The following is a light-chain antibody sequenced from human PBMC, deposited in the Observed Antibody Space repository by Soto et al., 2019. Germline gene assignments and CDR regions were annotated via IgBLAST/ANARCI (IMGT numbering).Light chain of an antibody. Sequence: DLQMTQSPSSLSAFVGDRVTITCRASQTISGFLNWYQQKPGKAPGLLIYSASTLQSGVPSRFSGSGSGTESALTISSLQPEDFAAYYCQQNYTTLGTFGQGTTVEIK. V-gene: IGKV1-39*01. CDR1: QTISGF. CDR3: QQNYTTLGT. J-gene: IGKJ1*01. CDR2: SAS.